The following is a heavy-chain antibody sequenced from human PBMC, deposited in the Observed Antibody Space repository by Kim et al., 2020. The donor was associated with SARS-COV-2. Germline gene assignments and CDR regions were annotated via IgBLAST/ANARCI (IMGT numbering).Heavy chain of an antibody. V-gene: IGHV3-66*02. CDR1: GFTVSSNY. J-gene: IGHJ4*02. D-gene: IGHD3-10*01. Sequence: GGSLRLSCAASGFTVSSNYMSWVRQAPGKGLEWVSVIYSGGSTYYADSMKGRFTISRDNSKNTLYLQMNSLRAEDTAVYYCARDSYYGSGSDPVDYWGQGTLVTVSS. CDR3: ARDSYYGSGSDPVDY. CDR2: IYSGGST.